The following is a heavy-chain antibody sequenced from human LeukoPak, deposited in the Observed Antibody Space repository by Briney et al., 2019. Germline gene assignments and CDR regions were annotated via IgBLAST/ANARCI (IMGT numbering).Heavy chain of an antibody. Sequence: SETLSLTCAVYGGSFSGYYWSWIRQPPGKGLEWIAEINHSGSTNYNPSLKSRVTISVDTSKNQFSLKLSSVTAADTAVYYCARGRGIAVAGTVNWFDPWGQGTLVTVSS. CDR2: INHSGST. V-gene: IGHV4-34*01. J-gene: IGHJ5*02. D-gene: IGHD6-19*01. CDR3: ARGRGIAVAGTVNWFDP. CDR1: GGSFSGYY.